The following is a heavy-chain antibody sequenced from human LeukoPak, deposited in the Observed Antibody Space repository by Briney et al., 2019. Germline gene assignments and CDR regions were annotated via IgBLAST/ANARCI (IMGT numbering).Heavy chain of an antibody. Sequence: PGGSLRLSCAASGFTFSSYGMHWVRQAPGKGLEWVSSISGSGAGTYYADSVKGRFTISRDISKNTLYLQMKSLRAEDTAVYYCAKSETYGSGNSLYYYYYYMDLWGKGTTVTVSS. CDR1: GFTFSSYG. CDR2: ISGSGAGT. V-gene: IGHV3-23*01. CDR3: AKSETYGSGNSLYYYYYYMDL. J-gene: IGHJ6*03. D-gene: IGHD3-10*01.